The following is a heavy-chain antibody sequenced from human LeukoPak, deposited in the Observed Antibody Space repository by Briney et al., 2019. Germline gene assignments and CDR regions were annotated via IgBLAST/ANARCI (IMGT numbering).Heavy chain of an antibody. J-gene: IGHJ6*02. CDR1: GFTFSSYA. CDR2: ISYDGSNK. V-gene: IGHV3-30-3*01. D-gene: IGHD6-13*01. CDR3: ARHSISSSWTPGYGMDV. Sequence: SGGSLRLSCAASGFTFSSYAMHWVRQAPGKGLEWVAVISYDGSNKYYADSVKGRFTISRDNSKNTLYLQMNSLRAEDTAVYYCARHSISSSWTPGYGMDVWGQGTTVTVSS.